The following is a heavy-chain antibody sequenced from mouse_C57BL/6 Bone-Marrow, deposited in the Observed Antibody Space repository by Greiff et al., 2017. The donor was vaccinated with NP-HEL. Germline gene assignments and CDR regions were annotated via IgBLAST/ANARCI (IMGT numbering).Heavy chain of an antibody. Sequence: EVQLQQSGAELVRPGASVKLSCTASGFNIKDDYMHWVKQRPEQGLEWIGWIDPDNGDTDYASKFQGKATITADPSSNTAYLQLSSLTSEDTAVYYCTTTTGFDVWGTGTTVTVSS. CDR1: GFNIKDDY. J-gene: IGHJ1*03. V-gene: IGHV14-4*01. CDR3: TTTTGFDV. D-gene: IGHD1-1*01. CDR2: IDPDNGDT.